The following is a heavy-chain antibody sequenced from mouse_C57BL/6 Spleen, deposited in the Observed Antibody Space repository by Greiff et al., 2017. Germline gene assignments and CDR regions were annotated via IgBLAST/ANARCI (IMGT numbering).Heavy chain of an antibody. CDR1: GYTFTSYW. V-gene: IGHV1-53*01. J-gene: IGHJ2*01. Sequence: QVQLKQPGTELVKPGASVKLSCKASGYTFTSYWMHWVKQRPGQGLEWIGNINPSNGGTNYNEKFKSKATLTVDKSSSIAYMQLSSLTSEDSAVYYCAREDYYGSSLDYWGQGTTLTVSS. D-gene: IGHD1-1*01. CDR3: AREDYYGSSLDY. CDR2: INPSNGGT.